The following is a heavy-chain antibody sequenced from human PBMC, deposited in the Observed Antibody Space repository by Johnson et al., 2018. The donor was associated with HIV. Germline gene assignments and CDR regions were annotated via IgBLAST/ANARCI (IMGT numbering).Heavy chain of an antibody. V-gene: IGHV3-30*02. J-gene: IGHJ3*02. CDR2: IRYDGSNK. CDR1: GFTFSSYA. CDR3: AKGVVGATGGAFDI. D-gene: IGHD1-26*01. Sequence: QVQLVESGGGVVQPGRSLRLSCAASGFTFSSYAMHWVRQAPGKGLEWVAFIRYDGSNKYYADSVKGRFTISRDNSKNTLYLQMNSLRAEDTAVYYCAKGVVGATGGAFDIWGQGTMVTVSS.